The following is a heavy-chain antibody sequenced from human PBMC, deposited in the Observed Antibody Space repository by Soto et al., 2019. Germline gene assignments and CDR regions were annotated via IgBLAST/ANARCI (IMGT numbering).Heavy chain of an antibody. J-gene: IGHJ5*02. D-gene: IGHD6-19*01. CDR1: GGSFSGYY. Sequence: LSLTCAAYGGSFSGYYWSWIRQPPGKGLEWIGEINHSGSTNYNPSLKSRVTISVDTSKNQFSLKLSSVTAADTAVYYCARTRIAVAESRYWLDPWGQGTLVTVYS. CDR3: ARTRIAVAESRYWLDP. V-gene: IGHV4-34*01. CDR2: INHSGST.